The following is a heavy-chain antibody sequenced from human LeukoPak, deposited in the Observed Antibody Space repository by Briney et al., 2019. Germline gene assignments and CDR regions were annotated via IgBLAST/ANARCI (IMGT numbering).Heavy chain of an antibody. CDR3: ARVGVRYSSGGTFDY. CDR1: GFTFSSYS. J-gene: IGHJ4*02. CDR2: ISSSSSYI. V-gene: IGHV3-21*01. D-gene: IGHD6-19*01. Sequence: GGSRRLSCAASGFTFSSYSMNWVRQAPGKGLEWVSSISSSSSYIYYADSVKGRFTISRDNAKNSLYLQMNSLRAEDTAVYYCARVGVRYSSGGTFDYWGQGTLVTVSS.